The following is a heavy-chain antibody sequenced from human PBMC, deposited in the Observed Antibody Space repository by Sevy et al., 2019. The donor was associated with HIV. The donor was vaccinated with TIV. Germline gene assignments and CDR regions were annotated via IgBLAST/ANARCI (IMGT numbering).Heavy chain of an antibody. D-gene: IGHD1-1*01. V-gene: IGHV3-30*18. CDR3: AKHSGWNEGIFDY. CDR2: ISNDGNNK. Sequence: GGSLRLSCAASGFTFSGYGVHWVRQAPGTGLQWVAFISNDGNNKYYAGSVKGRFTISRDNSRNTVNLQMNSLRTEDMALYFCAKHSGWNEGIFDYWGLGTQVTVSS. CDR1: GFTFSGYG. J-gene: IGHJ4*02.